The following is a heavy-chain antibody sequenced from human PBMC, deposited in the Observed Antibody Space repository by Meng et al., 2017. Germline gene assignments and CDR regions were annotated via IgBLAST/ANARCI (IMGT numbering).Heavy chain of an antibody. CDR2: IYPGDSET. V-gene: IGHV5-51*01. CDR1: GYSFTSYW. Sequence: KVSCKGSGYSFTSYWIGWVRQMPGKGLEWMGIIYPGDSETRYSPSFQGQVTISADKSISTAYLQWSSLKASDTAMYYCARHGRIVGATFYYGMDVWGQGTTVTV. J-gene: IGHJ6*02. D-gene: IGHD1-26*01. CDR3: ARHGRIVGATFYYGMDV.